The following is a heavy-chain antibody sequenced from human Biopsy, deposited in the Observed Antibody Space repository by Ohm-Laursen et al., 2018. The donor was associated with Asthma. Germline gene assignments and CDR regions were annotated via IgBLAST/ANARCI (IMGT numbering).Heavy chain of an antibody. CDR1: GYNFISFA. Sequence: VSVKVSCKASGYNFISFAIHWVRQAPGQRLEWMGRINPNSGGTNYAQKFQGRVTMTRDTSISTAYMEVSRLRSDDTAVYYCARGQKSAGDRWFDPWGQGTLVTVSS. D-gene: IGHD6-13*01. V-gene: IGHV1-2*06. J-gene: IGHJ5*02. CDR2: INPNSGGT. CDR3: ARGQKSAGDRWFDP.